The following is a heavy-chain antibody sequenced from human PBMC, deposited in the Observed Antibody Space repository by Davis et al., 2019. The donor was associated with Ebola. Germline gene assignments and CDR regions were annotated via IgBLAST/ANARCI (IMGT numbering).Heavy chain of an antibody. D-gene: IGHD6-6*01. CDR3: ARDSGSSSVY. Sequence: GGSLRLSCSASGFIFSTYVMSWVRQAPGKGLEWVSTYGTSADTYYADSVKGRFTISRDDSKNTLYLQLDSLRAEDTAVYYCARDSGSSSVYWGQGTLVTVSS. V-gene: IGHV3-23*01. CDR1: GFIFSTYV. CDR2: GTSADT. J-gene: IGHJ4*02.